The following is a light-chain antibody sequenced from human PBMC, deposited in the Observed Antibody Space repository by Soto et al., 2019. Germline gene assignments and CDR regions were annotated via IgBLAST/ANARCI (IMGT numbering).Light chain of an antibody. CDR2: AAS. V-gene: IGKV3-20*01. Sequence: EIVLTQSPGTLSLSPGERATLSCRASQSVSVNSLAWDQQKCGQTPRLLIYAASTRAAGVPARFSRTGSGTDFALTISRLETDDSAVYYCQQYGGSPFTFGPGTKVDIK. CDR1: QSVSVNS. J-gene: IGKJ3*01. CDR3: QQYGGSPFT.